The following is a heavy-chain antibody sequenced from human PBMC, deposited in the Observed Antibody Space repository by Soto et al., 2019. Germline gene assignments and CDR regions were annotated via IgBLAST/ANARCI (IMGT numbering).Heavy chain of an antibody. Sequence: QEQLVQSGAEVKKPGSSVKVSCKASGGLFSSYPISWVRQVPGQGLEWMGGIIPVFQTAYYTQRFQGRGTITADEFTNTGYMELSNLRSEDTAIYYRAGGGSCYTWFNEFWGQGTLVTVSS. CDR2: IIPVFQTA. CDR1: GGLFSSYP. CDR3: AGGGSCYTWFNEF. V-gene: IGHV1-69*01. D-gene: IGHD3-22*01. J-gene: IGHJ4*02.